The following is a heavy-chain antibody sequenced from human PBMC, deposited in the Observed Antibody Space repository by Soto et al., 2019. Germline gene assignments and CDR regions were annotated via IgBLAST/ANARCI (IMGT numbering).Heavy chain of an antibody. V-gene: IGHV4-59*01. CDR1: GGSISSYY. D-gene: IGHD6-13*01. J-gene: IGHJ6*03. CDR3: GRVWQQLDTYYYYYYMDV. Sequence: PSETLSLTCTVSGGSISSYYWSWIRQPPGKGLEWIGYIYYSGSTNYNPSLKSRVTISVDTSKNQFSLKLSSVTAADTAVYYCGRVWQQLDTYYYYYYMDVWGKGTTVTVSS. CDR2: IYYSGST.